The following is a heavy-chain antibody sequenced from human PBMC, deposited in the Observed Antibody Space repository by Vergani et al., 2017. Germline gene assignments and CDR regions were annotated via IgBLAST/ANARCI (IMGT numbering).Heavy chain of an antibody. CDR1: GYSFINYG. Sequence: QSQLVQSGDEVKKPGASVKVSCKTSGYSFINYGISWVRQAPGQGLEWLVWVSSYNGNTNYGQKIQGRVTMTTDTSTRTAYMQLRSLTFDDTAVYYCAREGFYYNIRGTYRPPSYYGMCVWGQGTKVTVAS. J-gene: IGHJ6*02. D-gene: IGHD3-9*01. V-gene: IGHV1-18*01. CDR3: AREGFYYNIRGTYRPPSYYGMCV. CDR2: VSSYNGNT.